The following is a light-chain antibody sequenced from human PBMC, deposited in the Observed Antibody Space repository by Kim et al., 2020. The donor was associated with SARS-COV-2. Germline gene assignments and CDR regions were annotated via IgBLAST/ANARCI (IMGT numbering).Light chain of an antibody. Sequence: SWTPGEEATRSCRASQSVNRYLAWYQQKPGQAPRLLIYDASNRATGIPARFSGSGSGTDFTLTISSLEPEDFAIYYCQQRSDWPHTFGGGTKLEI. CDR1: QSVNRY. J-gene: IGKJ4*01. CDR3: QQRSDWPHT. V-gene: IGKV3-11*01. CDR2: DAS.